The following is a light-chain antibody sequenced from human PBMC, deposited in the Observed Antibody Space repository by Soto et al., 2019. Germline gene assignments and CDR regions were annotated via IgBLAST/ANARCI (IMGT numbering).Light chain of an antibody. Sequence: DIQMTQSPSSLSASVGDRVTITCRASQTISTYLNWYQQEPGKAPKLLIYAASSLQSGVPSRFNGIGSVTDFTLTISSLQPEDFAAYYCQQSHGIPYTFGQRTKLEIK. V-gene: IGKV1-39*01. CDR3: QQSHGIPYT. CDR1: QTISTY. CDR2: AAS. J-gene: IGKJ2*01.